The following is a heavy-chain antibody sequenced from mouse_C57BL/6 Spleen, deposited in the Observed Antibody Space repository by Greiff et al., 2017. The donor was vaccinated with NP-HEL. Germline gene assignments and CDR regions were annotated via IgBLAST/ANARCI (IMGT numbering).Heavy chain of an antibody. CDR3: ARGVRGGLDY. J-gene: IGHJ2*01. CDR1: GYSITSGYD. D-gene: IGHD2-14*01. CDR2: LSYSGST. Sequence: EVKLLESGPGMVKPSQSLSLTCTVTGYSITSGYDWHWIRHFPGNKLEWMGYLSYSGSTNYNPSLKSRISITHDTSKNHFFLKLNSVTTEDTATYYCARGVRGGLDYWGQGTTLTVSS. V-gene: IGHV3-1*01.